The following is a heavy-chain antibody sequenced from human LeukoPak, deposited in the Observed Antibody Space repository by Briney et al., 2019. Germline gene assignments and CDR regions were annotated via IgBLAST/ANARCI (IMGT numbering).Heavy chain of an antibody. J-gene: IGHJ4*02. V-gene: IGHV1-69*05. Sequence: SVKVSCKASGGTFSSYAISWVRQAPGQGLEWVGRIIPIFGTANYAQKFQGRVTITTDESTSTAYMELSSLRSEDTAVYYCARVVVGASRGDFDYWGQGTLVTVSS. CDR1: GGTFSSYA. CDR2: IIPIFGTA. CDR3: ARVVVGASRGDFDY. D-gene: IGHD1-26*01.